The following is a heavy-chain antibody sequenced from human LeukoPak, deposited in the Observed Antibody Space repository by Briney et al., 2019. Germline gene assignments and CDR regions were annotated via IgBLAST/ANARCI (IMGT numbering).Heavy chain of an antibody. J-gene: IGHJ4*02. V-gene: IGHV4-59*08. CDR1: GGSISSYY. D-gene: IGHD3-16*01. Sequence: SETLSLTCTVSGGSISSYYWSWIRQPPGKGLEWIGYIYYSGSTNYNPSLKSRVTISVDTSKNQFSLKLSSVTAVDTAVYYCARSTRSVGVRDWGQGTLVTVSS. CDR2: IYYSGST. CDR3: ARSTRSVGVRD.